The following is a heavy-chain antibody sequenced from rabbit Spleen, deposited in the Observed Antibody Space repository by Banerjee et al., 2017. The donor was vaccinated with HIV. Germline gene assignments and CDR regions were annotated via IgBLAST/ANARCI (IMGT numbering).Heavy chain of an antibody. CDR3: ARDTGTSFSSYGMDL. CDR1: GFSFSSSYY. CDR2: IAGSSSAFP. J-gene: IGHJ3*01. V-gene: IGHV1S40*01. D-gene: IGHD7-1*01. Sequence: QSQEESGGGPVQPEGSLATTCKASGFSFSSSYYICGVRQAPGKGLEWISCIAGSSSAFPYSATWAKGRFTISKTSSTTVTLQLTSLTVADTATYFCARDTGTSFSSYGMDLWGQGTLVTVS.